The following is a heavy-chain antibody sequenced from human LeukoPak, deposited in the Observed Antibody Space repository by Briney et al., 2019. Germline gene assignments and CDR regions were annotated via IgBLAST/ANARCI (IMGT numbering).Heavy chain of an antibody. J-gene: IGHJ4*02. D-gene: IGHD3-16*01. CDR1: GGSFSGYY. Sequence: SETLSLTCAVYGGSFSGYYWSWIRQPPGKGLEWIGEINYSGSTNYNPSLKSRVTISVDTSKNQFSLKLSSVTAADTAVYYCARGFGAEGNYFDYWGQGTLVTVSS. CDR2: INYSGST. V-gene: IGHV4-34*01. CDR3: ARGFGAEGNYFDY.